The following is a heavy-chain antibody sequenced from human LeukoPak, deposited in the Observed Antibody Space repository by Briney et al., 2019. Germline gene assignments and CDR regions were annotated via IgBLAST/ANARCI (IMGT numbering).Heavy chain of an antibody. CDR3: ARGWGPPRNLWGSYRYALWA. V-gene: IGHV1-8*01. J-gene: IGHJ5*02. D-gene: IGHD3-16*02. CDR1: GYTFTSYD. Sequence: RASVKVSCKASGYTFTSYDINWVRQATGQGLEWMGWMNPNSGNTGYAQKFQGRVTMTRNTSISTAYMELSSLRSEDTAVYYCARGWGPPRNLWGSYRYALWAWGQGTLVTVSS. CDR2: MNPNSGNT.